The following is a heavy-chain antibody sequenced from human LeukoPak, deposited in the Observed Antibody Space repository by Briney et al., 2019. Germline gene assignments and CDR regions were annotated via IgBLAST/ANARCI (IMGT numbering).Heavy chain of an antibody. V-gene: IGHV3-23*01. D-gene: IGHD3-9*01. CDR3: ARAERAPDYDILTGYWDY. CDR1: GFTFSSHG. Sequence: GGSLRLSCAASGFTFSSHGMNWVRQAPGKGLEWVSGIIPSGHTTYYADSVRGRFTISRDNSRNTLYLQMNSLRAEDTAVYYCARAERAPDYDILTGYWDYWGQGTLVTVSS. CDR2: IIPSGHTT. J-gene: IGHJ4*02.